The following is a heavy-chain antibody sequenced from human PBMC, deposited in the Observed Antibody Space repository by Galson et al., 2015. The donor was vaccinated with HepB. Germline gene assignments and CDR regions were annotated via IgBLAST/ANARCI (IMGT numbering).Heavy chain of an antibody. CDR3: ARERPDTRSGLYSSGWWEADY. CDR1: GFTFSSYW. CDR2: IKQDGSEK. V-gene: IGHV3-7*03. J-gene: IGHJ4*02. D-gene: IGHD6-19*01. Sequence: SLRLSCAASGFTFSSYWMSWVRQAPGKGLEWVANIKQDGSEKYYVDSVKGRFTISRDNAKNSLYLQMNSLRAEDTAVYYCARERPDTRSGLYSSGWWEADYWGQGTLVTVSS.